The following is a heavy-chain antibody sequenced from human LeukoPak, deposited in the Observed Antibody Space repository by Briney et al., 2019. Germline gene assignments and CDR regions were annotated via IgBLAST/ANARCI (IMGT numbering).Heavy chain of an antibody. V-gene: IGHV1-18*01. CDR2: ISAYNGNT. D-gene: IGHD4-11*01. J-gene: IGHJ4*02. CDR1: GYIFTSYG. Sequence: ASVMVSCKASGYIFTSYGISWVRQAPGQGLEWMGWISAYNGNTNYAQKFQGRVTMTTDTSTSTAYMELRSLRSDDTAVFYCARDQLSTVTSFDYWGQGTLVTVSS. CDR3: ARDQLSTVTSFDY.